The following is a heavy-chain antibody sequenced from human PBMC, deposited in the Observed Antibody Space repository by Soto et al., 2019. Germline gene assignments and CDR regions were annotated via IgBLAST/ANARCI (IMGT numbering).Heavy chain of an antibody. Sequence: GRSLRLSCAASGFTFSSYSMNWVRQAPGKGLEWVSSISSSSSYIYYADSVKGRFTISRDNAKNSLYLQMNSLRAEDTAVYYCASGGTYYDILTGYYLSWFDPWGQGTLVTVSS. CDR2: ISSSSSYI. J-gene: IGHJ5*02. CDR3: ASGGTYYDILTGYYLSWFDP. CDR1: GFTFSSYS. V-gene: IGHV3-21*01. D-gene: IGHD3-9*01.